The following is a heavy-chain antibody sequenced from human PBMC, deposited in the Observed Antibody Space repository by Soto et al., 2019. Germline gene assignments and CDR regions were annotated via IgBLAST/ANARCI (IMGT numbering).Heavy chain of an antibody. D-gene: IGHD2-2*01. V-gene: IGHV1-18*01. CDR1: GYTFTSYG. Sequence: ASVKVSCKASGYTFTSYGISWVRQAPGQGLEWMGWISAYNGNTNYAQKLQGRVTMTTDTSTSTAYMELRSLRSDDTAVYYCARDIVVVPAAIPPRSYYYYGMDVWGQGTTVTVSS. CDR2: ISAYNGNT. CDR3: ARDIVVVPAAIPPRSYYYYGMDV. J-gene: IGHJ6*02.